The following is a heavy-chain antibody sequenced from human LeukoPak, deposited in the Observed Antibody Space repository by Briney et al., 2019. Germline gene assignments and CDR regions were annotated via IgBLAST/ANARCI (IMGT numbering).Heavy chain of an antibody. CDR1: EFTFSSYA. CDR2: ISGSGRST. V-gene: IGHV3-23*01. CDR3: AKERGVAVAVIDY. Sequence: GGSLRLSCAASEFTFSSYAMSWVRQAPGKGLEWVSAISGSGRSTFYADSVKGRFTISRDNSKNTLYLQMNSLRAEDTAVYYCAKERGVAVAVIDYWGQGTLVTVSS. D-gene: IGHD6-19*01. J-gene: IGHJ4*02.